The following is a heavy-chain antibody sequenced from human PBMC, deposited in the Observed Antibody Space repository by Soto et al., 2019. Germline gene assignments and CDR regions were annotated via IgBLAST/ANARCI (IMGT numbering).Heavy chain of an antibody. CDR1: GGTFSSYA. J-gene: IGHJ6*02. D-gene: IGHD6-19*01. CDR2: IIPIFGTA. Sequence: QVQLVQSGAEVKKPGSSVKVSCKASGGTFSSYAISWVRQAPGQGLEWMGGIIPIFGTANYAQEFQGRVTITADESTSTAYMELRSLRSEDTAVYYCARVRIEIIAVAGNYYYYGMDVWGQGTTVTVSS. CDR3: ARVRIEIIAVAGNYYYYGMDV. V-gene: IGHV1-69*12.